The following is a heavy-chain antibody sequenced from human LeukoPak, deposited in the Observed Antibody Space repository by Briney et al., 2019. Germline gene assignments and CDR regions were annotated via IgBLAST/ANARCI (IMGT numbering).Heavy chain of an antibody. CDR2: VSVSGGST. J-gene: IGHJ3*02. CDR1: GFTFSSYV. D-gene: IGHD5-12*01. V-gene: IGHV3-23*01. CDR3: AKGYSGYYNDAFDI. Sequence: GGSLRLSCAASGFTFSSYVMGWVRQAPGKGLEWVSGVSVSGGSTHYSDSVKGRFTISRGNSKNTLYLQMNSLRADDTAVYYCAKGYSGYYNDAFDIWGQGTMVTVSS.